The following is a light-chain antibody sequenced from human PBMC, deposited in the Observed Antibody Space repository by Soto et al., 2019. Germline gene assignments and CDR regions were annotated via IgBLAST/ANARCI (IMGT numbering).Light chain of an antibody. CDR2: EVS. CDR3: SSYAGSNTYV. CDR1: SSDVGGYNY. J-gene: IGLJ1*01. Sequence: QSVLTQPPCASGAPGQSVTISCTGTSSDVGGYNYVAWYQQHPGKAPKLMIYEVSKRPSGVPDRFSGSKSGNTASLTVSGLQAEDEADYYCSSYAGSNTYVFGTGTKVTAL. V-gene: IGLV2-8*01.